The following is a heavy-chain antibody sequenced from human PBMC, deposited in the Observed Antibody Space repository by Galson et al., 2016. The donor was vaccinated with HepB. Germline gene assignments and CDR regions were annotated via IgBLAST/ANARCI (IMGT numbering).Heavy chain of an antibody. CDR3: ARSLGYCSAGGCYGRGPFDS. Sequence: SLRLSCAASGFTFSTYAMSWVRQAPGKALEWVSAISGGGDAAYYADSVKGRFTMSRDNPSSTVFLQMNSLRDEDTALYYCARSLGYCSAGGCYGRGPFDSGGQGTLVTVSS. D-gene: IGHD2-15*01. CDR1: GFTFSTYA. CDR2: ISGGGDAA. J-gene: IGHJ4*02. V-gene: IGHV3-23*01.